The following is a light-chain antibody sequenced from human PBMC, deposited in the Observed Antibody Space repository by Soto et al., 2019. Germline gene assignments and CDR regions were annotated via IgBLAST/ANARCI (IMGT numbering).Light chain of an antibody. J-gene: IGKJ1*01. V-gene: IGKV3-11*01. Sequence: EIVLTQSPATLSLSPGERATLSCRASQSVGNNLAWYQQKPGQAPGLLIYEASTRATGIPARFSGSGSGTDFTLTISSXEPEDFAVYHCQQYNNWPGTFGQGTKVDIK. CDR2: EAS. CDR3: QQYNNWPGT. CDR1: QSVGNN.